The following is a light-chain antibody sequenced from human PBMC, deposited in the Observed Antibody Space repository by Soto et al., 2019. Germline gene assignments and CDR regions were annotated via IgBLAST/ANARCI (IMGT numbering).Light chain of an antibody. CDR3: SSYSTSYFYF. CDR1: SRDVDAYNY. CDR2: DVS. Sequence: QSALTQPASVSGSPGQSITISCTGTSRDVDAYNYVSWYQQYPGKAPKLMIYDVSNRPSGVSNRFSGSKSGSTASLTISGLRDEDEADYYCSSYSTSYFYFFGSGTKVTVL. V-gene: IGLV2-14*01. J-gene: IGLJ1*01.